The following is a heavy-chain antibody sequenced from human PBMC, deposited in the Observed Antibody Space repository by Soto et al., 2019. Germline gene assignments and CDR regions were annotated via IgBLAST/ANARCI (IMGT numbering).Heavy chain of an antibody. D-gene: IGHD3-3*01. CDR1: GFTFSDYY. CDR2: ISSSGSTI. CDR3: ARVSGYDFLSANFRFDL. J-gene: IGHJ5*02. V-gene: IGHV3-11*01. Sequence: VGSLRLSGAASGFTFSDYYMSWIRQARGKGLEWVSYISSSGSTIYYADSVKGRFTISRDNAKNSLYLQMNSLRAEDTAVYYWARVSGYDFLSANFRFDLWGQGSPVTVSS.